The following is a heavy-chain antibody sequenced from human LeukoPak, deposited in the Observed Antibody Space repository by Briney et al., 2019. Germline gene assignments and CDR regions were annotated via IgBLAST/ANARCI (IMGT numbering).Heavy chain of an antibody. V-gene: IGHV3-33*01. CDR2: IWYDGSNK. Sequence: GRSLRLSCAASGFTFSSYGMHWVRQAPGKGLEWVAVIWYDGSNKYYADSVKGRFTISRDNSKNTLYLQMNSLRAEDTAVYYCARDASRYDFWRGPPDYWGQGTLVTVSS. J-gene: IGHJ4*02. D-gene: IGHD3-3*01. CDR3: ARDASRYDFWRGPPDY. CDR1: GFTFSSYG.